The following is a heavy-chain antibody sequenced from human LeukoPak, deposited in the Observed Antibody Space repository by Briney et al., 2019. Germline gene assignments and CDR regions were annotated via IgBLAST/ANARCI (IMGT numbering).Heavy chain of an antibody. J-gene: IGHJ3*02. CDR2: IKQDGSEK. CDR1: GFTFSSYW. D-gene: IGHD1-26*01. CDR3: AKGVVGATGSAFDI. V-gene: IGHV3-7*03. Sequence: PGGSLRLSCAASGFTFSSYWMSWVRQAPGKGLEWVANIKQDGSEKYYADSVKGRFTISRDNAKNSLYLQMNGLRAEDTALYYCAKGVVGATGSAFDIWGQGTMVTVS.